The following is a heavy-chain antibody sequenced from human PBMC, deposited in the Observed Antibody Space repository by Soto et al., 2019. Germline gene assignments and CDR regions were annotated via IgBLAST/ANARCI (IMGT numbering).Heavy chain of an antibody. CDR1: GGSFSGYY. V-gene: IGHV4-34*01. D-gene: IGHD6-13*01. J-gene: IGHJ5*02. CDR3: AAGREHNSSSWYFAGWFDP. Sequence: SETLSLTCAVYGGSFSGYYWSWIRQPPGKGLEWIGEINHSGSTNYNPSLKSRVTISVDTSKNQFSLRLSSVTAADTAVYYCAAGREHNSSSWYFAGWFDPWGQGTLVTVSS. CDR2: INHSGST.